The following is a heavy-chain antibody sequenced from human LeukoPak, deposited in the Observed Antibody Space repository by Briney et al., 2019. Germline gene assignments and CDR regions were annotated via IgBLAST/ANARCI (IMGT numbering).Heavy chain of an antibody. CDR1: GFTFNSYA. J-gene: IGHJ4*02. CDR3: AKGSSSSRPYYFDH. V-gene: IGHV3-23*01. Sequence: GGSLRLSCAASGFTFNSYAMSWVRRAPGKGLEWVSAITETGGDTYHADSVKGRFTISRDNSKNTLYLQMNSLRAEDTATYYCAKGSSSSRPYYFDHWAPGTLVTVSS. CDR2: ITETGGDT. D-gene: IGHD6-6*01.